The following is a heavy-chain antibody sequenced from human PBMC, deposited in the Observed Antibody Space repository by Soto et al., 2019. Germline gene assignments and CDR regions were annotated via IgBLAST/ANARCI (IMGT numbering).Heavy chain of an antibody. CDR1: GFTFSTFD. V-gene: IGHV3-23*01. CDR2: ILGRDDST. J-gene: IGHJ4*01. Sequence: PGGSLRLSCAAPGFTFSTFDMSWVRQAPGKGLEWVSVILGRDDSTYYADSVKGRFTISRDPFKNMLYLQMNSLRAEDTAIYFCTKGAWLDYWGHGTLVTVS. CDR3: TKGAWLDY.